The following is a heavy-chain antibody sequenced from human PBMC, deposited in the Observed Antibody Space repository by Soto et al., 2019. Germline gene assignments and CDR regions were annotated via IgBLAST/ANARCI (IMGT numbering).Heavy chain of an antibody. V-gene: IGHV1-18*01. Sequence: QVQLVQSGAEVKKPGASVKVSCKASGYTFTSYGISWVRQAPGQGLEWMGWISAFNGNTNYAQKLQGRVTMTTDTSTSTAYMELRSLRSDDTAVYYCATIPPRRGGYDTLSDYWGQGTLVTVSS. CDR2: ISAFNGNT. CDR3: ATIPPRRGGYDTLSDY. CDR1: GYTFTSYG. D-gene: IGHD5-12*01. J-gene: IGHJ4*02.